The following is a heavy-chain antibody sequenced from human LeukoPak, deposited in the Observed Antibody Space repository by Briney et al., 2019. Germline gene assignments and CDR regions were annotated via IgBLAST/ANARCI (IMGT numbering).Heavy chain of an antibody. V-gene: IGHV3-23*01. CDR2: IRGRGGST. J-gene: IGHJ2*01. Sequence: GGSLRLSCAASGFTFSSYAMSWVRRAPGEGLEWVSAIRGRGGSTFYADSVKGRYPISRDNSKNTLYLQMNSLRAEDTAVYYCAKVGTAMVLWYFDLWGRGTLVTVSS. CDR1: GFTFSSYA. D-gene: IGHD5-18*01. CDR3: AKVGTAMVLWYFDL.